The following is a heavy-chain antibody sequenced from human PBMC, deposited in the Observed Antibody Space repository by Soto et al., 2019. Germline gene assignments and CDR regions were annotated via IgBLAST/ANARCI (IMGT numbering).Heavy chain of an antibody. CDR1: GGSFSPYY. CDR2: IYFRGNT. V-gene: IGHV4-59*08. Sequence: QVQLQESGPGLVKPSETLSLTCTLSGGSFSPYYWSWIRQPPGKGLEWIGNIYFRGNTNYNASLKSRLNISLDPTPNQFSLRLISVTAADAAVYYCARHSKETGDFDYYYVMDVGGQGTKVTVSS. CDR3: ARHSKETGDFDYYYVMDV. J-gene: IGHJ6*02. D-gene: IGHD1-1*01.